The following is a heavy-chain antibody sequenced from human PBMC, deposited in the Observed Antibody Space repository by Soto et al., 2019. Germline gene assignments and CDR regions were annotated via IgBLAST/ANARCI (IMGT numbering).Heavy chain of an antibody. CDR1: GGSISSYY. CDR2: IYYSGST. Sequence: PSETLSLTCTVSGGSISSYYWSWIRQPPGKGLEWIGYIYYSGSTNYNPSLKSRVTISVDTSKNQFSLKLSSVTAADTAVYYCARDSSSGSGYYYYYGMDVWGQGTTVTVSS. CDR3: ARDSSSGSGYYYYYGMDV. D-gene: IGHD3-10*01. J-gene: IGHJ6*02. V-gene: IGHV4-59*01.